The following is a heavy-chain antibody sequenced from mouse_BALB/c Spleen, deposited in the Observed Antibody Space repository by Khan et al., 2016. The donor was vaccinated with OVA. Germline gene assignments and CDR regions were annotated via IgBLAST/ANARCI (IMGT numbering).Heavy chain of an antibody. Sequence: QVQLQQSGPGLVAPSQSLSITCTVSGFSLSRYSVHWVRQPPGKGLVWLGIIWSGGSTDCNSALKSRLNISKDNSKSQVFLKMSSLQTDDTAMYFCARKRDGGSHWYLDVWGHGTTVSVSS. CDR3: ARKRDGGSHWYLDV. V-gene: IGHV2-6-4*01. J-gene: IGHJ1*01. CDR1: GFSLSRYS. CDR2: IWSGGST. D-gene: IGHD3-3*01.